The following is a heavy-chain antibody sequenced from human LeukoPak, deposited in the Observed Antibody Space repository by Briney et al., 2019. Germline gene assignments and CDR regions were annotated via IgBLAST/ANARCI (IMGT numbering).Heavy chain of an antibody. J-gene: IGHJ5*02. CDR3: AKDRSGIRQQLVSGGGLNWFDP. CDR2: ISYDGSNK. V-gene: IGHV3-30-3*01. CDR1: GFTFSSYA. Sequence: GGSLRLSCAASGFTFSSYAMHWVRQAPGKGLEWVAVISYDGSNKYYADSVKGRFTISRDNSKNTLYLQMNSLRAEDTAVYYCAKDRSGIRQQLVSGGGLNWFDPWGQGTLVTVSS. D-gene: IGHD6-13*01.